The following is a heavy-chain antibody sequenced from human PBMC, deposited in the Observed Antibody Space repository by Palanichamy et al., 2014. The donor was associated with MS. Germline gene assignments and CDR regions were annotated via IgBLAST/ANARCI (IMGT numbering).Heavy chain of an antibody. J-gene: IGHJ3*02. CDR3: ATGVIDAFDI. D-gene: IGHD3-22*01. V-gene: IGHV6-1*01. Sequence: AKWYNDYSVSVKSRITINPDTSKNQFSLQLNSVTPEDTAVYYCATGVIDAFDIWGQGTMVTVSS. CDR2: AKWYN.